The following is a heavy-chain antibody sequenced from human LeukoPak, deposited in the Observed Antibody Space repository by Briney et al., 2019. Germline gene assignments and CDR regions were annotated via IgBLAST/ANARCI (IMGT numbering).Heavy chain of an antibody. CDR3: ARHPFVYGSGRGFDP. V-gene: IGHV4-34*01. CDR2: IKHSGSS. CDR1: GGSFSGYY. D-gene: IGHD3-10*01. Sequence: SESLSLTCSVYGGSFSGYYWRCIRQPPGKGLDWIGKIKHSGSSNYNPSLKSRVTISVDTSKNQFSLKLSSVTAADTAVYYCARHPFVYGSGRGFDPWGQGTLVTVSS. J-gene: IGHJ5*02.